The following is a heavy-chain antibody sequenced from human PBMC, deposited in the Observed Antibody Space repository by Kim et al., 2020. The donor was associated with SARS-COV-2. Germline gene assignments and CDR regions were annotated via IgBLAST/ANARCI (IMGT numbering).Heavy chain of an antibody. Sequence: GGSLRLSCAASGFTFSSYSMNWVRQAPGKGLEWVSSISSSSSYIYYADSVKGRFTISRDNAKNSLYLQMNSLRAEDTAVYYCARDNGYDRDWDAFDIWGQGTMVTVSS. V-gene: IGHV3-21*01. CDR2: ISSSSSYI. J-gene: IGHJ3*02. CDR1: GFTFSSYS. CDR3: ARDNGYDRDWDAFDI. D-gene: IGHD3-22*01.